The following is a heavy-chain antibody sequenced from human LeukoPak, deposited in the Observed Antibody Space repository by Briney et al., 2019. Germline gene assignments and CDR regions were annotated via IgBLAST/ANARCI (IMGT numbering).Heavy chain of an antibody. CDR3: ARLTLSGVSADY. CDR1: GGSISSSSYY. CDR2: IYYSGST. D-gene: IGHD2/OR15-2a*01. V-gene: IGHV4-39*01. Sequence: PSETLSLTCTASGGSISSSSYYWGWIRQPPGKGLEWIGSIYYSGSTYYNPSLKSRVTISVDTSKNQFSLKLSSVTAADTAVYYCARLTLSGVSADYWGQGTLVTVSS. J-gene: IGHJ4*02.